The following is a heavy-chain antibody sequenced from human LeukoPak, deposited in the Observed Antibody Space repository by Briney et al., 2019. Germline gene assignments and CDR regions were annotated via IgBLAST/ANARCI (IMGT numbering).Heavy chain of an antibody. CDR3: ATPRR. D-gene: IGHD2-15*01. CDR2: MYISGIT. CDR1: GTSISSYY. Sequence: SETLSLTCTVSGTSISSYYWSWIRQPAGMGLEWIGRMYISGITNYNPSLKSRVTMSVDTSKNQLSLKLTSVTAADTAVYYCATPRRWGQGTLVTVSS. V-gene: IGHV4-4*07. J-gene: IGHJ4*02.